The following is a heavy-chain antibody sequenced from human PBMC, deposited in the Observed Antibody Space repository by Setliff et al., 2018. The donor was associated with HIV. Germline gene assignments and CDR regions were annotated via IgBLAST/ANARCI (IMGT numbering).Heavy chain of an antibody. CDR1: GGSITGGRHF. V-gene: IGHV4-61*09. J-gene: IGHJ5*02. CDR3: ATYADRESNRFDP. CDR2: LHTTWGN. D-gene: IGHD3-10*01. Sequence: SETLSLTCTVSGGSITGGRHFWTWIRQPAGKGLEWIGHLHTTWGNNYNPSLRSRVSMSVDMSTRQLSLQLRDVTAPDTGVYYCATYADRESNRFDPWGQGILVTVSS.